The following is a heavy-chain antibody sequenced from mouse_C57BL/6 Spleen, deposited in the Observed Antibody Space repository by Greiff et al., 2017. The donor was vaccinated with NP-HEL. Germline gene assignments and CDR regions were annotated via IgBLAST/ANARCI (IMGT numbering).Heavy chain of an antibody. CDR3: ARYYYSNYFAY. CDR1: GYTFTSYW. J-gene: IGHJ3*01. D-gene: IGHD2-5*01. Sequence: QVQLQQPGAELVKPGASVKLSCKASGYTFTSYWMQWVKQRPGQGLEWIGEIDPSDSYTNYNQKFKGKATLTVDTSSSTAYMQLSSLTSEDSAGYYCARYYYSNYFAYWGQGTLVTVSS. CDR2: IDPSDSYT. V-gene: IGHV1-50*01.